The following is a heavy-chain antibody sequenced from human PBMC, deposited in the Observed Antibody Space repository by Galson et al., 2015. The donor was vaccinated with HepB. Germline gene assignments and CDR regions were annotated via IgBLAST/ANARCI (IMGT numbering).Heavy chain of an antibody. CDR1: GFTFNNYA. V-gene: IGHV3-23*01. J-gene: IGHJ4*02. Sequence: SLRLSCAASGFTFNNYAMSWVRQAPGKGLEWVSSITGSGGSTYYAESVKGRFTISRDNSKNTLYLQMNSLRAEDTAVYYCARDQGFSGYNFVDTEWGQGTLVTVSS. CDR2: ITGSGGST. D-gene: IGHD5-12*01. CDR3: ARDQGFSGYNFVDTE.